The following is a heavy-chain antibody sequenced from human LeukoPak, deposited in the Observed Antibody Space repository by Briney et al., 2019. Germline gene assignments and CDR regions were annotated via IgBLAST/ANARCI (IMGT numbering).Heavy chain of an antibody. V-gene: IGHV1-46*01. Sequence: ASVKVSCKASGYTFTSYYMHWVRQAPGQGLEWMGIINPSGGTTSYAQKFQGRVTMTRDTSTSTVYMELSSLRSEDTAVYYCARAYCSGGSCPLGSDYWGQGTLVTVSS. J-gene: IGHJ4*02. CDR2: INPSGGTT. CDR3: ARAYCSGGSCPLGSDY. D-gene: IGHD2-15*01. CDR1: GYTFTSYY.